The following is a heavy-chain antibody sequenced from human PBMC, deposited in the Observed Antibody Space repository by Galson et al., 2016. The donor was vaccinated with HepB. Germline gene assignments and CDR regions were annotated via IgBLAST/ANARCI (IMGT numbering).Heavy chain of an antibody. J-gene: IGHJ4*02. Sequence: SVKVSCKASGGSFSSFAINWVRQAPGQGLEWMGGIIPMFGTPNYAQKFRGRVTLTADEVTSTAYMELSSLRSQDTAVYYCASHTRGQYDSGRYEFNYWGQGQWSPSPQ. CDR3: ASHTRGQYDSGRYEFNY. CDR1: GGSFSSFA. D-gene: IGHD3-10*01. V-gene: IGHV1-69*13. CDR2: IIPMFGTP.